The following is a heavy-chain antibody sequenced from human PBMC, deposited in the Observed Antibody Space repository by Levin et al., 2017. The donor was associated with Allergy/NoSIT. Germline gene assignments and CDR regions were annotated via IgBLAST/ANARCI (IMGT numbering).Heavy chain of an antibody. CDR3: TRGHYGK. CDR2: IKPKTDGGTT. D-gene: IGHD3-10*01. CDR1: GFTFNDDW. V-gene: IGHV3-15*05. Sequence: KSGGSLRLSCAASGFTFNDDWMTWARQAPGKGLEWVGRIKPKTDGGTTDYAAPVKGRFTISREDSKSMLYLQMDSLKTEDTAVYYCTRGHYGKWGQGTLVTVSS. J-gene: IGHJ4*02.